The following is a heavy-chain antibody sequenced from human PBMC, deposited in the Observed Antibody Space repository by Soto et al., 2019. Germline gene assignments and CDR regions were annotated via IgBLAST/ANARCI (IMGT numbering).Heavy chain of an antibody. D-gene: IGHD6-13*01. CDR2: IYYSGST. CDR3: ARIAAAGYFDY. V-gene: IGHV4-39*01. Sequence: SETLSLTCTVSGGSISSSSYDWGGIRQPPGKGLEWIGSIYYSGSTYYNPSLKSRVTISVDTSKNQFSLKLSSVTAADTAVYYCARIAAAGYFDYWGQGTLVTVSS. J-gene: IGHJ4*02. CDR1: GGSISSSSYD.